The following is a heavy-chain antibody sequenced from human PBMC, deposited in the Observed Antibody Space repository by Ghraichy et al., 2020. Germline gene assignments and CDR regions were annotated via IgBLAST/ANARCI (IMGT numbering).Heavy chain of an antibody. CDR3: ARDHRNWNDEGDGMDV. J-gene: IGHJ6*02. CDR1: GGSISSYY. V-gene: IGHV4-59*01. Sequence: SETLSLTCTVSGGSISSYYWSWIRQPPGKGLEWIGYIYYSGSTNYNPSLKSRVTISVDTSKNQFSLKLSSVTAADTAVYYCARDHRNWNDEGDGMDVWGQGTTVTVSS. CDR2: IYYSGST. D-gene: IGHD1-1*01.